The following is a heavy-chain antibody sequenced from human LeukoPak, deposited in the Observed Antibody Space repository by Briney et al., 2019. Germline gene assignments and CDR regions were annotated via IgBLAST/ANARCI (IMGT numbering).Heavy chain of an antibody. D-gene: IGHD3-10*01. CDR2: IYTGGHRA. CDR1: GFTFSSYA. V-gene: IGHV3-23*05. CDR3: ARVSGRILIWPQPFGDGLGV. Sequence: PGGSLRLSCAASGFTFSSYAMSWVRQAPGRGLECVSAIYTGGHRAYYSDSVRGRFTISRDDSKNMLYLQMNSLRAEDTAIYYCARVSGRILIWPQPFGDGLGVWGQGTTVTVSS. J-gene: IGHJ6*02.